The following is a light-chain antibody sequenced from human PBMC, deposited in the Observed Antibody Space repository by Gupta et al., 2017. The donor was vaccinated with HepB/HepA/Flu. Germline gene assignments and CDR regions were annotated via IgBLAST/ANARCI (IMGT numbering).Light chain of an antibody. CDR3: SSYTTTDTVV. V-gene: IGLV2-14*03. CDR1: SSDIGGDNY. CDR2: DVN. J-gene: IGLJ2*01. Sequence: QSALTQPASVSGSPGPSITISCPGPSSDIGGDNYVSWYQHHPGKAPKLMIYDVNNRPAGVASRFSGSKAGNTASLTISGPEEEDEADYYCSSYTTTDTVVFGGGTKLTVL.